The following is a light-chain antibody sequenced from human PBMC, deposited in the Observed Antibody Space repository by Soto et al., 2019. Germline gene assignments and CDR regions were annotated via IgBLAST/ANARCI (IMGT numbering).Light chain of an antibody. J-gene: IGKJ2*01. CDR3: MQALQTPYT. CDR2: LGS. CDR1: QSLLSSSGYNY. V-gene: IGKV2-28*01. Sequence: DIVMTQSPLSLPVTPGEPASISCRSSQSLLSSSGYNYLDWYLQKQGQSPQLLIYLGSNRSSGVPDRFSGSGSGTDFTLKISRVEAGDVGVYYCMQALQTPYTFGQGTKLEIK.